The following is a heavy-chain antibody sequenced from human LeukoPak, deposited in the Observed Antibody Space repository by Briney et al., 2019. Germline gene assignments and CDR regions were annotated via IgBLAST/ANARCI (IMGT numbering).Heavy chain of an antibody. V-gene: IGHV5-51*01. D-gene: IGHD3-22*01. CDR3: ARRGYSPSDVVDV. CDR1: GYSLTNYW. J-gene: IGHJ3*01. CDR2: IYPGDSTT. Sequence: GESLKISCKGPGYSLTNYWIGWVRQLPGKGLEWMGIIYPGDSTTKYSPSFEGQVLISVDKSISTAYLHWGSLKASDTAMYFCARRGYSPSDVVDVWGQGTMVTVS.